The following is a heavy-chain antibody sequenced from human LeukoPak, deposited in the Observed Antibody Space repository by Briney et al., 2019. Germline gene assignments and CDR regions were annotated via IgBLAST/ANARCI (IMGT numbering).Heavy chain of an antibody. CDR1: GFTFNTHG. CDR3: AKDTAIQFLEPAF. V-gene: IGHV3-33*06. J-gene: IGHJ4*02. Sequence: GGSLRLSCAASGFTFNTHGMHWVRQAPGKGLDWVAAIWFDGSVKHYSDAVKGRFTISRDNSLDTLYLQMNSLRVEDTAMYYCAKDTAIQFLEPAFWGQGTLVTVSS. CDR2: IWFDGSVK. D-gene: IGHD3-3*01.